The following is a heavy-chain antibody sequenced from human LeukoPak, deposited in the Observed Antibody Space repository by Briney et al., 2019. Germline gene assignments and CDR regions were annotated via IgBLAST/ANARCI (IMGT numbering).Heavy chain of an antibody. D-gene: IGHD6-13*01. CDR2: IIPIFGTA. V-gene: IGHV1-69*13. CDR3: ARAGGHSSSWYGIWYYFDY. CDR1: GGTFSSYA. J-gene: IGHJ4*02. Sequence: ASVKVSCKASGGTFSSYAISWVRQAPGQGLEWMGGIIPIFGTANYAQKFQGRVTITADESTSTAYMELSSLRSEDTAVYYCARAGGHSSSWYGIWYYFDYWGQGTLVTVSS.